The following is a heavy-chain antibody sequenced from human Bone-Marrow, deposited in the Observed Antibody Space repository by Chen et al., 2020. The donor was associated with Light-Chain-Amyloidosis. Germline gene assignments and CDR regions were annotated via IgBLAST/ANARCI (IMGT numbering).Heavy chain of an antibody. CDR1: GGSFNDYY. CDR2: INHSGKS. V-gene: IGHV4-34*01. CDR3: ARGIDY. J-gene: IGHJ4*02. Sequence: QVHLQQWGAGLLKPSETPSLTCGVYGGSFNDYYMTWFRQPPGKGLEWIGEINHSGKSNLNPSLSGRVTMSIDAAKRQFSLEVTSLTAADTAMYYCARGIDYWGQGTLVTVSS.